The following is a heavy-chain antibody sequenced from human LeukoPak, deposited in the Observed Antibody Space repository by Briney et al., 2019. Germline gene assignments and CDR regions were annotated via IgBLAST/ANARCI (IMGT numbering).Heavy chain of an antibody. CDR3: ARDQLAYSGYDTLFDY. D-gene: IGHD5-12*01. CDR2: ISYDGSNK. V-gene: IGHV3-30*04. Sequence: PGRFLRLSCAASGFTFNSYAIHWVRQAPGKGLEWVAVISYDGSNKYYADSVKGRFTISRDNSKNTLYLQLNSLRPEDTAVYYCARDQLAYSGYDTLFDYWGQGTLVTVSS. CDR1: GFTFNSYA. J-gene: IGHJ4*02.